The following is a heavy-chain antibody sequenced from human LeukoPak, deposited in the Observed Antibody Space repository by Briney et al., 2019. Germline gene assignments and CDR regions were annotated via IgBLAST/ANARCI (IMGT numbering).Heavy chain of an antibody. J-gene: IGHJ6*04. CDR2: ISSSGDHM. CDR1: GFTFSGYS. V-gene: IGHV3-21*01. D-gene: IGHD6-19*01. CDR3: ARGGSGWPLDV. Sequence: GGSLRLSCAASGFTFSGYSVNWVRQPPRKGLEWVSSISSSGDHMYYADSVKGRFIISRDNAKNSLYLQMNSLRAEDTAVYYCARGGSGWPLDVWGKGTTVTVSS.